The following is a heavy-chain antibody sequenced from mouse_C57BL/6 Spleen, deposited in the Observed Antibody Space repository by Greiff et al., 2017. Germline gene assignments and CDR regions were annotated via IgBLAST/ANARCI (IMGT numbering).Heavy chain of an antibody. CDR1: GYTFTSYW. V-gene: IGHV1-59*01. D-gene: IGHD1-1*01. Sequence: QVQLQQPGAELVRPGTSVKLSCKASGYTFTSYWMHWVKQRPGQGLEWIGVIDPSDSYTNYNQKFKGKATLTVDTSSSTAYMQLSSLTSEDSAVYYCASIYYYGSSPFAYWGQGTLVTVSA. J-gene: IGHJ3*01. CDR2: IDPSDSYT. CDR3: ASIYYYGSSPFAY.